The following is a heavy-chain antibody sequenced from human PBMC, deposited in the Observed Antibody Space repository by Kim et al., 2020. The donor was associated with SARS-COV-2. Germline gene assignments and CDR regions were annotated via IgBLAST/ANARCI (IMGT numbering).Heavy chain of an antibody. J-gene: IGHJ6*04. Sequence: SETLSLTCTVSGGSISSYYWSWIRQPPGKGLEWIGYIYYSGSTNYNPSLKSRVTISVDTSKNQFSLKLSSVTAADTAVYYCARIDYGDPLFPGVRLDVWGKGTTVTVSS. D-gene: IGHD4-17*01. CDR3: ARIDYGDPLFPGVRLDV. CDR1: GGSISSYY. V-gene: IGHV4-59*01. CDR2: IYYSGST.